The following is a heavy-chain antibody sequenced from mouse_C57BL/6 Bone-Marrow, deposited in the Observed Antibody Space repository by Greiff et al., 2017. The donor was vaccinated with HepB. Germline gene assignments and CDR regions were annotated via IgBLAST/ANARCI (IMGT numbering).Heavy chain of an antibody. CDR3: ARYLLMYFDV. V-gene: IGHV5-12*01. D-gene: IGHD1-1*01. CDR2: ISNGGGST. CDR1: GFTFSDYY. J-gene: IGHJ1*03. Sequence: EVMLVESGGGLVQPGGSLKLSCAASGFTFSDYYMYWVRQTPEKRLEWVAYISNGGGSTYYPDTVKGRFTISRDNAKNTLYLQMSRLKSEDTAMYYCARYLLMYFDVWGTGTTVTVSS.